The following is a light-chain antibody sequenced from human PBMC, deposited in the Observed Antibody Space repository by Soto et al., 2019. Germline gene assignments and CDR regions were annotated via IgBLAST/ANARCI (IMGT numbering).Light chain of an antibody. Sequence: EIVMTQSPATLSVSPGERATLSYRASQSVSSNLAWYQQKPGQAPRLLIYGASTRATGIPARFSGSGSGTEFTLTISSLQSEDFAVYYCQQYNNWPSLFTFGPGTKVDIK. CDR3: QQYNNWPSLFT. CDR1: QSVSSN. V-gene: IGKV3-15*01. CDR2: GAS. J-gene: IGKJ3*01.